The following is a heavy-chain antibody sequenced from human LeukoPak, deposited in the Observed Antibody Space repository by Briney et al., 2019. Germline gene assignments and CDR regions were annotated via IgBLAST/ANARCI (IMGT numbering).Heavy chain of an antibody. J-gene: IGHJ3*02. D-gene: IGHD3-22*01. CDR1: GGALNPYG. CDR3: ARAREETYYYDGSGYAPVAFNI. V-gene: IGHV1-69*04. CDR2: IIPILGIG. Sequence: SVKVSCQASGGALNPYGIGWVRQAPGQGREWMGRIIPILGIGNYAQKFQARITITADKSTSTVYMELSSLRSEDTALYYCARAREETYYYDGSGYAPVAFNIWGRGTMVIVSS.